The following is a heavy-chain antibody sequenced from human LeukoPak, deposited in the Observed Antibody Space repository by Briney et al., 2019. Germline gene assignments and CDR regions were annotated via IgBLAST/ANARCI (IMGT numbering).Heavy chain of an antibody. CDR3: ARAETHYYDSSGYYGT. CDR2: INPNSGGT. CDR1: GYTFTGYY. V-gene: IGHV1-2*02. J-gene: IGHJ4*02. D-gene: IGHD3-22*01. Sequence: ASVKVSCKASGYTFTGYYMHWVRQAPGQGLEWMGWINPNSGGTNYAQKFQGRVTMTRDTSISTAYMELSSLRSEDTAVYYCARAETHYYDSSGYYGTWGQGTLVTVSS.